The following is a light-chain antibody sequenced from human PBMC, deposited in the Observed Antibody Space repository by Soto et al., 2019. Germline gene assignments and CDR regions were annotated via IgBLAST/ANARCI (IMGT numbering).Light chain of an antibody. J-gene: IGLJ2*01. V-gene: IGLV2-14*01. CDR3: SSYTSKSSLI. CDR2: EVR. Sequence: QSALTQPASVSGSPGQSITISCAGTMRDVGAYNLVSWYQQHPGRAPQIIIYEVRNRPSGISFRFSGSKSGNTASLTISGRQAEDEADYYCSSYTSKSSLIFGGGTQVTVL. CDR1: MRDVGAYNL.